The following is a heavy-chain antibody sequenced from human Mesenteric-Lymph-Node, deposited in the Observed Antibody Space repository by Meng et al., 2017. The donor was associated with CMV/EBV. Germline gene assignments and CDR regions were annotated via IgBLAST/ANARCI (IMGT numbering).Heavy chain of an antibody. CDR1: GGSFSGYY. CDR2: INHSGGT. V-gene: IGHV4-34*01. J-gene: IGHJ4*02. Sequence: SETLSLTCAVYGGSFSGYYWSWIRQPPGKGLEWIGEINHSGGTNYNPSLKSRVTISVDTSKNQFSLKLSSVTAADTAVYYCARGDKPKNFDYWGQGTLVTVSS. CDR3: ARGDKPKNFDY.